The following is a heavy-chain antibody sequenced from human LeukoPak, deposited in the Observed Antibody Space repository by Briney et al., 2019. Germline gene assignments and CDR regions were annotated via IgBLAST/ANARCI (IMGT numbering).Heavy chain of an antibody. Sequence: GGSLRLSCAVSGFTFSSYDMHWVRQAPGKGLEWVAFIRYDGSNKFYADSVKGRFTISRDNSKSTLFLQMNSLRAEDTAIYYCATYRQVLLPFEAWGQGTLVTVSS. D-gene: IGHD5-18*01. CDR1: GFTFSSYD. CDR3: ATYRQVLLPFEA. CDR2: IRYDGSNK. V-gene: IGHV3-30*02. J-gene: IGHJ5*02.